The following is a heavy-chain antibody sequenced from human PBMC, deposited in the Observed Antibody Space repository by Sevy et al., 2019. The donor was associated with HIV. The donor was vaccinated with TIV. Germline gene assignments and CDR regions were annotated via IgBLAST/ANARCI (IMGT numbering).Heavy chain of an antibody. J-gene: IGHJ6*02. CDR1: GFAFTSYW. CDR3: ATVGSYGDHALLGYYGMEV. Sequence: GGSLRLSCAASGFAFTSYWMTWVRQAPGKGLEWVANINRDGSEIYYVDSVMGRLTISRDNAKNSLYLQMNSLRVEDTGVYRCATVGSYGDHALLGYYGMEVWGQGTTVTVSS. V-gene: IGHV3-7*01. D-gene: IGHD4-17*01. CDR2: INRDGSEI.